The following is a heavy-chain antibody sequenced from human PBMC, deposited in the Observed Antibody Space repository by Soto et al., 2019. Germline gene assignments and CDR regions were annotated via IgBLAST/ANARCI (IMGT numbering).Heavy chain of an antibody. CDR1: GGTFTNYA. CDR2: IIPVFGTP. D-gene: IGHD2-2*01. V-gene: IGHV1-69*12. J-gene: IGHJ6*01. Sequence: QVQLVQSGAEVKKPGSSLKVSCKASGGTFTNYAFSWVRQAPGQGLEWMGGIIPVFGTPDYAQKFQGRVTNTADESTRTASMDLSSLRSDDTAVPYCASERSVGYCITTTCPKPFYYYAMDVWCQVTTVTAAS. CDR3: ASERSVGYCITTTCPKPFYYYAMDV.